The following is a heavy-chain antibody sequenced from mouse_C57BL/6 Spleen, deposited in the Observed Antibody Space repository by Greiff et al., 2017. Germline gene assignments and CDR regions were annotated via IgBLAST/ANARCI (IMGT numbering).Heavy chain of an antibody. CDR3: AKSATVVGFDY. D-gene: IGHD1-1*01. V-gene: IGHV1-26*01. J-gene: IGHJ2*01. CDR1: GYTFTDYY. CDR2: INPNNGGT. Sequence: EVQLQQSGPELVKPGASVKISCKASGYTFTDYYMKWVKQSPGKSLEWIGDINPNNGGTSYNQKFKGKATLTVAKSSSTAYMERRSLTSEDSAVYYCAKSATVVGFDYWGQGTTLTVSS.